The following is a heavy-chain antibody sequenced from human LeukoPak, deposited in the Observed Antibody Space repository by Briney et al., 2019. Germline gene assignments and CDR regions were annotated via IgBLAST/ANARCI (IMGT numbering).Heavy chain of an antibody. CDR3: ARVGGYYYYYYGMDV. CDR2: IYYSGST. CDR1: GYSISSTYY. V-gene: IGHV4-61*01. Sequence: KASETLSLTCTVSGYSISSTYYWGWIRQPPGKGLEWIGYIYYSGSTNYNPSLKSRVTISVDTSKNQFSLKLSSVTAADTAVYYCARVGGYYYYYYGMDVWGQGTTVTVSS. D-gene: IGHD2-15*01. J-gene: IGHJ6*02.